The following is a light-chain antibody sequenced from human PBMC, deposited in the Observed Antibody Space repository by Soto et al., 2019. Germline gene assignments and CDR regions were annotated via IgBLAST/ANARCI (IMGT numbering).Light chain of an antibody. V-gene: IGKV3-20*01. CDR3: QQYHNWPPIT. CDR1: QSISSSY. J-gene: IGKJ5*01. Sequence: EIVLTQSPGTLSLSPGERATLSCRASQSISSSYLAWYQQKPGQAPRLLIYGAYTRATGIPARFSGSGSGTEFSLTISNLQSEDLAVYFCQQYHNWPPITFGQGTRLEI. CDR2: GAY.